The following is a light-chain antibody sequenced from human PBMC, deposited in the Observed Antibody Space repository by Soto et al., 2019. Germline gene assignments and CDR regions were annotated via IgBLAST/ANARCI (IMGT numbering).Light chain of an antibody. J-gene: IGKJ4*01. CDR2: TAS. CDR3: QQLNSYPLT. Sequence: DIQLTQSPSFLSASVGDRVTITCRASQGISSYLAWYQQKPGKAPILLIYTASTLQSGVPSRFSGSGSGTEFTLTISSPQPEDFATYYCQQLNSYPLTFGGGTKVDIK. CDR1: QGISSY. V-gene: IGKV1-9*01.